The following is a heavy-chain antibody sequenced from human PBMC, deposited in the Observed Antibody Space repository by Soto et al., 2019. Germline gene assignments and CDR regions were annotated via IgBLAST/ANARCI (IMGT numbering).Heavy chain of an antibody. Sequence: PSETLSLTCAVYGGSFSGYYWSWIRQPPGKGLEWIGEINHSGSTNYNPSLKSRVTISVDTSKSQFSLKLSSVTAADTAVYYCARVRNTPPTYYYGSRYPAYFDYWGQGTLVTVSS. CDR1: GGSFSGYY. D-gene: IGHD3-10*01. V-gene: IGHV4-34*01. CDR2: INHSGST. J-gene: IGHJ4*02. CDR3: ARVRNTPPTYYYGSRYPAYFDY.